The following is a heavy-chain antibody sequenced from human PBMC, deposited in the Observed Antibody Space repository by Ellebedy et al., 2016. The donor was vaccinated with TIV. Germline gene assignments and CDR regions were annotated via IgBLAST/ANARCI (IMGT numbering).Heavy chain of an antibody. V-gene: IGHV6-1*01. CDR1: GDSVSSNSAV. CDR2: TYYTSKWYN. CDR3: ARGRMATGFDY. Sequence: MPSETLSLTCAISGDSVSSNSAVWNWIRQSPSRGLEWLGRTYYTSKWYNDYAVSVKSRLTVNPDTPKNKFSLQLNSVTPDDTAVYYWARGRMATGFDYWGQGTLVTVSS. J-gene: IGHJ4*02. D-gene: IGHD5-24*01.